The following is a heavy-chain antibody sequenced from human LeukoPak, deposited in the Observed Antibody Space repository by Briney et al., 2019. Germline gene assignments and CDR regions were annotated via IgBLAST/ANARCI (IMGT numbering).Heavy chain of an antibody. D-gene: IGHD2-8*01. V-gene: IGHV1-18*01. CDR1: GYTFTSYG. CDR3: ARVGYCTNGVCHIPYYYYYMDV. CDR2: ISAYNGNT. Sequence: GASVKVSCKTSGYTFTSYGISWVRQAPGQGLEWMGWISAYNGNTNYAQKLQGRVTMTTDTSTSTAYTELRSLRSDDTAVYYCARVGYCTNGVCHIPYYYYYMDVWGKGTTVTVSS. J-gene: IGHJ6*03.